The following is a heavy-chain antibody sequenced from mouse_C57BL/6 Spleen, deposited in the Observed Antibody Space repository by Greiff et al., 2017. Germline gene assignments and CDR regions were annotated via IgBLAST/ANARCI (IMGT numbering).Heavy chain of an antibody. Sequence: QVQLKESGAELVRPGASVTLSCKASGYTFTDYEMHWVKQTPVHGLEWIGAIDPETGGTAYNQKFKGKAILTADKSSSTAYMELRSLTSEDSAVYYCTREDTTTVVANYAMDYWGQGTSVTVSS. V-gene: IGHV1-15*01. J-gene: IGHJ4*01. CDR2: IDPETGGT. CDR3: TREDTTTVVANYAMDY. CDR1: GYTFTDYE. D-gene: IGHD1-1*01.